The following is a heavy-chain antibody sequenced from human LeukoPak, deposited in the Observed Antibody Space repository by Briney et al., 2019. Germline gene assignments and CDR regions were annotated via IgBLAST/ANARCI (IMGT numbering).Heavy chain of an antibody. D-gene: IGHD3-22*01. CDR1: GYTFTGYY. CDR3: AREDYYDSSGYYKKKEYFQH. CDR2: INPNSGGT. J-gene: IGHJ1*01. V-gene: IGHV1-2*02. Sequence: ASLKVSCKASGYTFTGYYMHWVRHAPGQGLEWMGWINPNSGGTNYAQKFQGRVTMTRDTSISTGYMELSRLRSDDTAVYFCAREDYYDSSGYYKKKEYFQHWGEGTLVTVSS.